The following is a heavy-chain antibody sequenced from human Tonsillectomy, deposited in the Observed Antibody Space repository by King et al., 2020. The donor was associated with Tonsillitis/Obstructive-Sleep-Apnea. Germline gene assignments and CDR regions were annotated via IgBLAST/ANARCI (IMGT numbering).Heavy chain of an antibody. Sequence: RVTLKESGPALVKPTQTLTLTCTFSVFSLSTSGMCVSWIRQPPGKALEWRARIGWDDGKYYSTSLKTRLTISKDTSKNQVVLTMTNMDPVDTATYYCARIRCAFNDAFDIWGQGTMVTVSS. CDR2: IGWDDGK. CDR1: VFSLSTSGMC. V-gene: IGHV2-70*11. CDR3: ARIRCAFNDAFDI. J-gene: IGHJ3*02.